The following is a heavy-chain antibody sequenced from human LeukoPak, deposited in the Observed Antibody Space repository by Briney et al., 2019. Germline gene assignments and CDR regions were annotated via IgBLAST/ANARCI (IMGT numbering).Heavy chain of an antibody. V-gene: IGHV3-30-3*01. J-gene: IGHJ6*02. D-gene: IGHD4-17*01. CDR1: GFTFISYN. CDR2: ISYDGSNK. Sequence: GGTLRLSCAASGFTFISYNMHGVRQAPGRGLEGVAVISYDGSNKYYADSVKGRFTISRDNSKNTLYLQMNSLRAEDTAVYYCARDRMGAGDYVPYYYYGMDVWGQGTTVTVSS. CDR3: ARDRMGAGDYVPYYYYGMDV.